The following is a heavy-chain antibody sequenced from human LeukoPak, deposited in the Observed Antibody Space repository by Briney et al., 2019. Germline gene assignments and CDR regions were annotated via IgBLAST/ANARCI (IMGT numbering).Heavy chain of an antibody. V-gene: IGHV4-34*01. CDR3: ATGWKLDY. J-gene: IGHJ4*02. CDR2: INHSGST. D-gene: IGHD2-15*01. Sequence: SETLSLTCAVYGGSFSGYYWSWIRQPPGKGLEWIGEINHSGSTNYNPSLKSRVTMSVDTSKNQFSLKLSSVTAADTAVYYCATGWKLDYWGQGTLVTVSS. CDR1: GGSFSGYY.